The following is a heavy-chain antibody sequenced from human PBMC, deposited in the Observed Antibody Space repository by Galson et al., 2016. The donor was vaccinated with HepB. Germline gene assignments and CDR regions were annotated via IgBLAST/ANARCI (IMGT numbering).Heavy chain of an antibody. V-gene: IGHV1-18*04. CDR1: GYTFTNYG. Sequence: SVKVSCKASGYTFTNYGITWVRQAPGQGLEWMGWIRPNNGNTDYAQKFQDRVTMTTDTSTTTAHMELRSLRSDDTAVYYCARFVGKVVSGRGVMGYGVDVWGQGTTVTVSS. D-gene: IGHD3-10*01. CDR2: IRPNNGNT. CDR3: ARFVGKVVSGRGVMGYGVDV. J-gene: IGHJ6*02.